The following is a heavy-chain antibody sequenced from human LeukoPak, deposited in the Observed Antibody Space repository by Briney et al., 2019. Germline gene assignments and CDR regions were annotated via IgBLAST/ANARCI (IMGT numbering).Heavy chain of an antibody. Sequence: GGSLRLSCAASGFTFSSYAMHWVRQAPGKGLEWVAVISYDGSNKYYADSVKGRFTISRDNSKNTLYLQMNSLRAEDTAVYYCARDEDIVATIGGYFDYWSQGTLVTVSS. D-gene: IGHD5-12*01. J-gene: IGHJ4*02. CDR1: GFTFSSYA. CDR3: ARDEDIVATIGGYFDY. V-gene: IGHV3-30*04. CDR2: ISYDGSNK.